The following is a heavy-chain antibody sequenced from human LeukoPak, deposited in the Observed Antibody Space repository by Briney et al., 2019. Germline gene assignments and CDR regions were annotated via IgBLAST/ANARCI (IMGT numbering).Heavy chain of an antibody. Sequence: ASVKVSCKASGYTFTSYGISWVRQAPGQGLEWMGWISAYNGNTNYAQKLQGRVTMTTDTSTSTAYMELRSLRSDDTAVYYCVRDYYDSSGYYEFDYWGQGTLVTVSS. CDR2: ISAYNGNT. D-gene: IGHD3-22*01. V-gene: IGHV1-18*01. CDR1: GYTFTSYG. J-gene: IGHJ4*02. CDR3: VRDYYDSSGYYEFDY.